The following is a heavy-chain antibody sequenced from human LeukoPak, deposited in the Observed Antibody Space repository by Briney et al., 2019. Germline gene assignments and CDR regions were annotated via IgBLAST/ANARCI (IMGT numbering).Heavy chain of an antibody. CDR1: GFTFSSYS. CDR2: IKSKTDGGTT. CDR3: TTEYDFWSGYSTYYFDY. J-gene: IGHJ4*02. V-gene: IGHV3-15*01. D-gene: IGHD3-3*01. Sequence: GGSLRLSCAASGFTFSSYSMNWVRQAPGKGLEWVGRIKSKTDGGTTGYAAPVKGRFTISRDDSKNTLYLQMNSLKTGDTAVYYCTTEYDFWSGYSTYYFDYWGQGTLVTVSS.